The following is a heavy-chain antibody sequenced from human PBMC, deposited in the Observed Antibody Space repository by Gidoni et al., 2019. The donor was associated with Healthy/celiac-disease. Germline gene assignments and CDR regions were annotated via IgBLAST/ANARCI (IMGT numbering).Heavy chain of an antibody. V-gene: IGHV3-21*01. Sequence: VQLVDSGGVLVKPGGSLRLSCAASGFTFTSYSMNWVRPAQGKGPGWVSAISSSSSYIYYADSVKGRFTISRDNAKNSLYLQMSSLRAEDTAVYYCAQLYGSGVDYWGQRTLVTVSS. J-gene: IGHJ4*02. CDR2: ISSSSSYI. D-gene: IGHD3-10*01. CDR1: GFTFTSYS. CDR3: AQLYGSGVDY.